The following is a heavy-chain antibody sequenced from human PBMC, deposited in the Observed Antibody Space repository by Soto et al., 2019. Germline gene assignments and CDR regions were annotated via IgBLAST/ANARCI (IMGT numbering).Heavy chain of an antibody. J-gene: IGHJ4*02. CDR2: IYYSGRT. Sequence: QVQLQESGPGLVKPSQTLSLTCTVSVGSISSGDYYWSWIRQPPGKGLEWSGYIYYSGRTYYNPSLKSRVTISVDTSTNQFSLKLSSVTAADTAVYYCARGGLPPIFPLYWGQGTLVPVSS. CDR1: VGSISSGDYY. V-gene: IGHV4-30-4*01. CDR3: ARGGLPPIFPLY. D-gene: IGHD3-3*01.